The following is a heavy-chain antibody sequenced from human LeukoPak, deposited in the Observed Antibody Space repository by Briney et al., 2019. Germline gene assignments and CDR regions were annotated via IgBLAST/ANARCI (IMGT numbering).Heavy chain of an antibody. V-gene: IGHV3-23*01. J-gene: IGHJ4*02. CDR3: AKCDSPVAGDYFDY. D-gene: IGHD6-19*01. Sequence: GGSLRLSCAASGFTFSNYGMSWLRQAPGKGVEWVSAITGSGDDAYYADSVKGRFTISRDNSKNTLYLQMNSRRAEDTAVYYCAKCDSPVAGDYFDYWGQGTLVTVSS. CDR2: ITGSGDDA. CDR1: GFTFSNYG.